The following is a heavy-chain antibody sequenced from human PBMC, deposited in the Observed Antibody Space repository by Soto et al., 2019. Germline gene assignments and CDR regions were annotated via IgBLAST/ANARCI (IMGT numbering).Heavy chain of an antibody. CDR2: ISYDGSNK. D-gene: IGHD3-3*01. CDR1: GFTFSSYG. CDR3: AKDLYDCWSGYYTVYYYGMDV. Sequence: ESGGGVVQPGRSLRLSCAASGFTFSSYGMHWVRQAPGKGLEWVAVISYDGSNKYYADSVKGRFTISRDNSKNTLYLQMNSLRAEDTAVYYCAKDLYDCWSGYYTVYYYGMDVWGQGTTVTVSS. J-gene: IGHJ6*02. V-gene: IGHV3-30*18.